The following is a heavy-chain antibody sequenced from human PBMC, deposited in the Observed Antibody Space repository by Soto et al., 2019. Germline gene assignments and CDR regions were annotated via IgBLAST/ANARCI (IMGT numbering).Heavy chain of an antibody. V-gene: IGHV3-33*01. D-gene: IGHD6-19*01. CDR3: ARDANQDVAGGSLGWFDP. CDR1: GFSFRTYG. Sequence: QVQLVESGGGVVQPGRSLRLSCAASGFSFRTYGMHWVRQSPGKGLEWVAIIWLDGSNKYYADSVKGRFTISRDDSKNTLYLQMNNLRVEDTAVYDCARDANQDVAGGSLGWFDPWGQGTLVPVSS. CDR2: IWLDGSNK. J-gene: IGHJ5*02.